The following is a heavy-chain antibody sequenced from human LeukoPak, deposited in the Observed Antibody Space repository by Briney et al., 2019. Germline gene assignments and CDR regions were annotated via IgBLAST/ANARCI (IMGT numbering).Heavy chain of an antibody. D-gene: IGHD2-21*01. CDR3: ARSGLVDAFDI. CDR1: GYSFTSYW. J-gene: IGHJ3*02. Sequence: GESLKISCKGSGYSFTSYWIGWVRLAPGKGLEWLANIKPDGGEKSYMDSVKGRFTISRDNAKNSLYLQMNSLRVEDTAVYYCARSGLVDAFDIWGQGTMVTVSS. CDR2: IKPDGGEK. V-gene: IGHV3-7*01.